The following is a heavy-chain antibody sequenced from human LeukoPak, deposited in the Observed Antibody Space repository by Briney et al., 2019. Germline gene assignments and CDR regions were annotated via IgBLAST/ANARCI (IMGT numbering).Heavy chain of an antibody. CDR2: ISTSGGTI. D-gene: IGHD3-3*01. CDR3: ARDPYRWSGCGYMDV. CDR1: GFTFSEYY. Sequence: GGSLRLSCVASGFTFSEYYMSWIRQAPGKGLEWISYISTSGGTIYYADSVKGRFTISRDNAKNSLYLQMNSLRADDTAVYYCARDPYRWSGCGYMDVWGKGTTVTVSS. V-gene: IGHV3-11*04. J-gene: IGHJ6*03.